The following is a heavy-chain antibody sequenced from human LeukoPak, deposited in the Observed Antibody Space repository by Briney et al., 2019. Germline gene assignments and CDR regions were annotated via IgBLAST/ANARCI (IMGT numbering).Heavy chain of an antibody. J-gene: IGHJ4*02. CDR3: ARGTGSLDY. Sequence: SQTLSLTCAISGDSVSSKSASWNWIRQSPSRGLEWLGRTYSRSKWFNDYAVSVKSRITINPDTSKNQFSLHLNSVTPDDTAVYYCARGTGSLDYWGQGTLVTVSS. CDR1: GDSVSSKSAS. D-gene: IGHD1-26*01. V-gene: IGHV6-1*01. CDR2: TYSRSKWFN.